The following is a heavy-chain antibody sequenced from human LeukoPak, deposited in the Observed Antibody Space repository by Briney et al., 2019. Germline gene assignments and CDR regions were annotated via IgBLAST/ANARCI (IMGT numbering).Heavy chain of an antibody. V-gene: IGHV3-23*01. CDR1: GFTFSSYA. D-gene: IGHD3-22*01. Sequence: GGSLRLSCAASGFTFSSYAMSWVRQAPGKGLEWVSAISGSGGSTYYADSVKGRFTISRDNSKNTLYLQMNSLRAEDTAVYYCAKWYYDSSGLYYYYGMDVWGQGTTATVSS. CDR2: ISGSGGST. CDR3: AKWYYDSSGLYYYYGMDV. J-gene: IGHJ6*02.